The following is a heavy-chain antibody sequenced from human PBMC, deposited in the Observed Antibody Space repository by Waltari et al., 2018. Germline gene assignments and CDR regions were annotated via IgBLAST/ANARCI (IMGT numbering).Heavy chain of an antibody. J-gene: IGHJ4*02. D-gene: IGHD2-15*01. CDR2: VQRSGRT. V-gene: IGHV4-4*02. CDR3: ARDRGRGIYLDS. CDR1: GDSMSTPDW. Sequence: QLQSQESVPVLVKPSGTLSPARGVSGDSMSTPDWWSWVRQSPGKGLEWIGQVQRSGRTNYNPSFASRVTVSIDTSTNQFSLKVTSATAADTAVYFCARDRGRGIYLDSWGQGTLVTVSP.